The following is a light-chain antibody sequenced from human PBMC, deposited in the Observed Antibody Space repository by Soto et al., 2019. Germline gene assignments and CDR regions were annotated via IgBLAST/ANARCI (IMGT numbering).Light chain of an antibody. CDR1: SSNIGSNT. CDR3: AAWDDSLNGPGVV. J-gene: IGLJ2*01. Sequence: QAVVTQPPSASGTPGQRVTISCSGSSSNIGSNTVNWYQQLPGTAPKLLIYSNNQRPSGVPDRFSGSESGTSASLAISGLQSEDEADYYCAAWDDSLNGPGVVFGGGTKLTVL. V-gene: IGLV1-44*01. CDR2: SNN.